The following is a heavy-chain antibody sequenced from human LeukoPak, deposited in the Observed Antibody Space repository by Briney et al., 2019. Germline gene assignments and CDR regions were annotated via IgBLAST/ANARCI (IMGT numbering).Heavy chain of an antibody. Sequence: GASVKVSCKASGYTFTSYYMHWVRQAPGQGLEWMGWINPNSGGTNYAQKFQGRVTMTRDTSISTAYMELSRLRSDDTAVYYCARDPGITMIVAADYYYYGMDVWGQGTTVTVSS. CDR1: GYTFTSYY. V-gene: IGHV1-2*02. CDR3: ARDPGITMIVAADYYYYGMDV. CDR2: INPNSGGT. D-gene: IGHD3-22*01. J-gene: IGHJ6*02.